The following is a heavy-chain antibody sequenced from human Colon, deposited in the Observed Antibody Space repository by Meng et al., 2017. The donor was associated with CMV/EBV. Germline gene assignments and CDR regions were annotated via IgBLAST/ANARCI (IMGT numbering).Heavy chain of an antibody. Sequence: GESLKISCVASGFSFSDYGMNWVRQAPGKGPEWVSSISSRSTYIKYGDSVKGRFTISRDNGKKSVFLQMNSLRAEDTAIYYCARDFQVGDRDDPYYFDSWGQGTLVTVSS. CDR3: ARDFQVGDRDDPYYFDS. J-gene: IGHJ4*02. CDR2: ISSRSTYI. D-gene: IGHD3-3*01. V-gene: IGHV3-21*01. CDR1: GFSFSDYG.